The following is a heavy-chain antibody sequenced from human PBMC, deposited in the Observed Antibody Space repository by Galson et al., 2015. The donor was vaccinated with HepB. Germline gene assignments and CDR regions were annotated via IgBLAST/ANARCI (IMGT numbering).Heavy chain of an antibody. V-gene: IGHV3-33*08. J-gene: IGHJ4*02. CDR2: IWYDGSNK. CDR1: GFTFSSYG. Sequence: SLRLSCAASGFTFSSYGMHWVRQAPGKGLEWVAVIWYDGSNKYYADSVKGRFSISRDNSKNTLYLQMNSLRAEDTAVYYCARANSSGYRGAGFDYWGQGTLVTVSS. D-gene: IGHD6-19*01. CDR3: ARANSSGYRGAGFDY.